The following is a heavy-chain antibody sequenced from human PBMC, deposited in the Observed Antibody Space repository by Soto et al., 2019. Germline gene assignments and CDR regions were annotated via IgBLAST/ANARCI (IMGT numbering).Heavy chain of an antibody. Sequence: QVQLVESGGGVVQPGRSLRLSCAASGFTFSSYAMHWVRQAPGKGLEWVAVISYDGSNKYYADSVKGRFTISRDNSKNTLYLQMNSLRAEDTAVYYCARDPSMSSSSLDYWGQGTLVTVSS. J-gene: IGHJ4*02. D-gene: IGHD6-6*01. V-gene: IGHV3-30-3*01. CDR2: ISYDGSNK. CDR1: GFTFSSYA. CDR3: ARDPSMSSSSLDY.